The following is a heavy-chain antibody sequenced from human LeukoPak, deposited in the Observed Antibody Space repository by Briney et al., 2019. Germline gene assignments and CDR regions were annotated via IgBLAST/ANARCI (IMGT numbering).Heavy chain of an antibody. Sequence: PGGSLRLSCAASGFSLGSYAMNWVRQAPGKGLEWISYINGASSIRYYADSVKDRFTISRDNAKNSLYLQMNSLRDEDTAIYYCARGRDGDNKEANNWFDPWGQGTLVTASS. CDR2: INGASSIR. CDR3: ARGRDGDNKEANNWFDP. V-gene: IGHV3-48*02. CDR1: GFSLGSYA. D-gene: IGHD5-24*01. J-gene: IGHJ5*02.